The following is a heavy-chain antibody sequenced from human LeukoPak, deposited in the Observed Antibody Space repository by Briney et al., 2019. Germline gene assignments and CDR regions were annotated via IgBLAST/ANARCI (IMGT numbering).Heavy chain of an antibody. CDR3: ARHDSSSWYGHIDY. Sequence: SETLSLTCTVSGYSISSGYYWGWIRPPPGKGLEWIGYIYYSGSTNYNPSLKSRVTISVDTSKNQFSLKLSSVTAADTAVYYCARHDSSSWYGHIDYWGQGTLVSVSS. CDR1: GYSISSGYY. CDR2: IYYSGST. J-gene: IGHJ4*02. D-gene: IGHD6-13*01. V-gene: IGHV4-38-2*02.